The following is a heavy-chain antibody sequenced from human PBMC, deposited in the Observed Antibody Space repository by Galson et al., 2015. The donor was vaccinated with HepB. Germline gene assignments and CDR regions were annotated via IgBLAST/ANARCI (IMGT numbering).Heavy chain of an antibody. CDR1: GYTFTSYY. V-gene: IGHV1-46*03. CDR2: INPSGGST. Sequence: SVKVSCKASGYTFTSYYMHWVRQAPGQGLEWMGIINPSGGSTRYAQKFQGRVTMTRDTSTSTVYMELSSLRSEDTAVYYRAREKSIANWFDPWGQGTLVTVSS. D-gene: IGHD6-6*01. J-gene: IGHJ5*02. CDR3: AREKSIANWFDP.